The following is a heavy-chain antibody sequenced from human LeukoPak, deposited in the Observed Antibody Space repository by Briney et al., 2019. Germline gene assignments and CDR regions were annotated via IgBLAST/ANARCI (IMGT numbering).Heavy chain of an antibody. Sequence: PGGSLRLSCAASGFTFSSYSMNWLRQTTGKGLEWVSSISSRSSYIYYGDSVKGRFTISRDNAKSSLFLQMNSLRAEDTAIYYCARDDFGGDFDFWGQGTLVTVSS. CDR1: GFTFSSYS. V-gene: IGHV3-21*01. J-gene: IGHJ4*02. D-gene: IGHD4-23*01. CDR3: ARDDFGGDFDF. CDR2: ISSRSSYI.